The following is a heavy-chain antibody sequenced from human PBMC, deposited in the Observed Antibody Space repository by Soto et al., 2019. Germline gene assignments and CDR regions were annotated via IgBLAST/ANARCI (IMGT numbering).Heavy chain of an antibody. CDR3: VKDYGSGSYYKGDFDY. V-gene: IGHV3-64D*08. J-gene: IGHJ4*02. D-gene: IGHD3-10*01. CDR1: GFTFSSYA. CDR2: ISSNGGST. Sequence: PGGSLRLSCSTSGFTFSSYAMHWVRQAPGKGLEYVSAISSNGGSTYYADSVKGRFTISRDNSKNTLYLQMSSPRAEDTAVYYCVKDYGSGSYYKGDFDYWGQGTLVTVSS.